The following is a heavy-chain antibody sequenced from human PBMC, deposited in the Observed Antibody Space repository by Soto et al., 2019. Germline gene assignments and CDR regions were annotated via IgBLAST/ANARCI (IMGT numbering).Heavy chain of an antibody. CDR1: GFTVSSTY. D-gene: IGHD6-13*01. Sequence: EVQLVESGGGLIQPGGSLRLSCAASGFTVSSTYMSWVRQAPGKGLEWVSVIYSGGTTFYADSVKGRFTISRDNSKNTLYLQMNSLRAEDTAVYYCARSAGKGGAAAPIDYWGQGTLVIVSS. V-gene: IGHV3-53*01. J-gene: IGHJ4*02. CDR2: IYSGGTT. CDR3: ARSAGKGGAAAPIDY.